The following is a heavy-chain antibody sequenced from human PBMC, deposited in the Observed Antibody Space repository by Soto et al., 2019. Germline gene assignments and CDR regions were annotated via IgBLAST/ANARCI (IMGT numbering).Heavy chain of an antibody. CDR1: GGSISSGGYY. D-gene: IGHD3-3*01. Sequence: SETLSLTCTVSGGSISSGGYYWSWIRQHPGKGLEWIGYIYYSGSTYYNPSLKSRVTISVDTSKNQFSLKLSSVTAADTAVYYCARGRFLEWPANFDYWGQGTLVTAPQ. CDR3: ARGRFLEWPANFDY. J-gene: IGHJ4*02. V-gene: IGHV4-31*02. CDR2: IYYSGST.